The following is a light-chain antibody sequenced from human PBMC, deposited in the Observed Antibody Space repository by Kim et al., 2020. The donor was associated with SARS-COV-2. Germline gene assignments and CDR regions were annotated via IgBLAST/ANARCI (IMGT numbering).Light chain of an antibody. CDR1: SLRSYY. Sequence: VALVQTVRITCQGDSLRSYYATGYQQKPGQAPILVIYGKNNRPSGIPDRFSGSSSGNTASLTITGTQAGDEADYYCNSRDSNDNVVFGGGTKLTVL. V-gene: IGLV3-19*01. J-gene: IGLJ2*01. CDR3: NSRDSNDNVV. CDR2: GKN.